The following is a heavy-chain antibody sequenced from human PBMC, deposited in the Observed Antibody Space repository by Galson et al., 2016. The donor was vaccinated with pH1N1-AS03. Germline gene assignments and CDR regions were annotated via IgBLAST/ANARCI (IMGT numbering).Heavy chain of an antibody. V-gene: IGHV3-11*03. J-gene: IGHJ6*02. CDR3: ARARGGEDAWWQDV. CDR2: ISFTSDYR. Sequence: SLRLSCAASGFSLSDYYMTWIRQAPGKGLEWVAYISFTSDYRHYADSVKGRFTISRDNDKDSLYLQMDSLRVEDTAVCYCARARGGEDAWWQDVWGQGTTVTVSS. D-gene: IGHD2-8*02. CDR1: GFSLSDYY.